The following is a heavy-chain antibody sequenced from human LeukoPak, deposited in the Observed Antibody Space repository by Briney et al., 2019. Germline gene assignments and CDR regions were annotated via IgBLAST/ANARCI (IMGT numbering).Heavy chain of an antibody. D-gene: IGHD6-19*01. Sequence: GGSLRLSCEASGFTLSSYVMHWVRQAPGKGLEWVAAISYDGSNKYYADSVKGRFTISRDNSKNTLYLQMNSLRAEDTAVCYCAREPKTNSGLAWSRYFDYWGQGTLVTVSS. CDR2: ISYDGSNK. CDR1: GFTLSSYV. V-gene: IGHV3-30*04. CDR3: AREPKTNSGLAWSRYFDY. J-gene: IGHJ4*02.